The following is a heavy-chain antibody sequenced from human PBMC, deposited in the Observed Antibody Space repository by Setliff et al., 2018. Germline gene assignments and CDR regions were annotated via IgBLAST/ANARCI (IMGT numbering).Heavy chain of an antibody. Sequence: GASVKVSCKASGYIFTNYHIHWVRQAPGQGLEWMGWINPYSDDTHYAQNFQGRITITMDTSISTVYMELSSLRSDDTAVYYCARSNYDFWSGYPNWFDPWGQGSLVT. V-gene: IGHV1-2*02. CDR2: INPYSDDT. D-gene: IGHD3-3*01. CDR1: GYIFTNYH. J-gene: IGHJ5*02. CDR3: ARSNYDFWSGYPNWFDP.